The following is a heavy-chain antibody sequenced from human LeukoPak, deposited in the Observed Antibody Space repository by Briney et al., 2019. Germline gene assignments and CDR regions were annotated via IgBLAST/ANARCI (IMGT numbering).Heavy chain of an antibody. D-gene: IGHD3-16*01. Sequence: PGGSLRLSCAASGFTFSRYAMSWVRQAPASGLEWVSSLRGDGETFYGDSVRGRFTLSRDESRNTVYLHLNNLRVEDTAIYYCAKASWVSTADAVLWGQGTVVTVS. CDR3: AKASWVSTADAVL. CDR1: GFTFSRYA. V-gene: IGHV3-23*02. CDR2: LRGDGET. J-gene: IGHJ4*02.